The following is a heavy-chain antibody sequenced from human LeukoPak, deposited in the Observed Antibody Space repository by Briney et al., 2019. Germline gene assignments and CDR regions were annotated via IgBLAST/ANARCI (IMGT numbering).Heavy chain of an antibody. Sequence: GGSLRLSCAASGFTFSSYSMNWVRQAPGKGLEWVSSISSSSSYIYYAASVKGRFNISRDNAKNSLYLQMNSLRAEDTAVYYCARQGGYYYDSSGYYYFDYWGQGTLVTVSS. D-gene: IGHD3-22*01. V-gene: IGHV3-21*01. CDR3: ARQGGYYYDSSGYYYFDY. CDR2: ISSSSSYI. CDR1: GFTFSSYS. J-gene: IGHJ4*02.